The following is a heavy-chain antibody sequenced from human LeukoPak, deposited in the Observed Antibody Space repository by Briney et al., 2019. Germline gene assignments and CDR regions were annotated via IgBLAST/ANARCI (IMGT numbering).Heavy chain of an antibody. V-gene: IGHV3-30-3*01. CDR1: GFTFSSYA. J-gene: IGHJ4*02. CDR3: ARDQRGDYEEGYFDY. CDR2: ISYDGNNK. Sequence: GGSLRLSCAASGFTFSSYALHWVRQAPGKGLEWVAVISYDGNNKFYADSVKGRFTISRDNSKNTLYLQMNSLRAEDTAVYYCARDQRGDYEEGYFDYWGQGTLVTVSS. D-gene: IGHD4-17*01.